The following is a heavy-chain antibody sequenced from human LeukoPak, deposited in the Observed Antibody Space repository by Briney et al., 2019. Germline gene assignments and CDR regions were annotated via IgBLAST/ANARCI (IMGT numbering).Heavy chain of an antibody. D-gene: IGHD6-13*01. Sequence: GGSLRLSCAGSGFTFSRYWLSWVRQAPGKGLEWVSAISGSGGSTYYADSVKGRFTISRDNSKNTLYLQMNSLRAEDTAVYYCAKDHAAAGTGDYWGQGTLVTVSS. V-gene: IGHV3-23*01. CDR2: ISGSGGST. CDR3: AKDHAAAGTGDY. CDR1: GFTFSRYW. J-gene: IGHJ4*02.